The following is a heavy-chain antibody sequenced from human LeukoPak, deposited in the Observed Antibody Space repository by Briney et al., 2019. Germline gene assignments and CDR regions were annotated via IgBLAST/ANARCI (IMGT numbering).Heavy chain of an antibody. V-gene: IGHV1-2*04. CDR3: ARDPSDSSSWYLSGYFDY. Sequence: ASVKVSCKASGYTFTGYYMHWVRQAPGQGLEWMGWINPNSGGTNYAQKFQGWVTMTRDTSISTAYMELSRLRSDDAAVYYCARDPSDSSSWYLSGYFDYWGQGTLVTVSS. CDR2: INPNSGGT. CDR1: GYTFTGYY. J-gene: IGHJ4*02. D-gene: IGHD6-13*01.